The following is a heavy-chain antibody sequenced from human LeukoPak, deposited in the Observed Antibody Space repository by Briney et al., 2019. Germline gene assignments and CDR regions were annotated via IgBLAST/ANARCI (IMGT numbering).Heavy chain of an antibody. J-gene: IGHJ3*02. CDR2: ISSSSSYI. CDR1: GFTFSSYS. V-gene: IGHV3-21*01. CDR3: AREGNDAFDI. Sequence: GGSLRLSCAASGFTFSSYSMNWVRQAPGKGLEWVSSISSSSSYIYYADSVKGRFTISRDNAKNSLYLQMNSLRAEDTAVYYCAREGNDAFDIWAKGQWSPSLQ.